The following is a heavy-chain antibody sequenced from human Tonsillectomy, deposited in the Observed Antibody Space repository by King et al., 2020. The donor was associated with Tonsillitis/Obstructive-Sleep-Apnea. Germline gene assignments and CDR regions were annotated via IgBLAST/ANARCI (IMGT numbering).Heavy chain of an antibody. Sequence: VTLKESGPALVKPTQTLTLTCTFSGFSLSTSGMCVSWIRQPPGKALEWLERIDWDDDKYYSTSLKTRLTISKDTPKNQVVLTMTNMDPVDTATYYCARIESSSWYLDYWGQGTLVTVSS. D-gene: IGHD6-13*01. J-gene: IGHJ4*02. CDR1: GFSLSTSGMC. V-gene: IGHV2-70*11. CDR3: ARIESSSWYLDY. CDR2: IDWDDDK.